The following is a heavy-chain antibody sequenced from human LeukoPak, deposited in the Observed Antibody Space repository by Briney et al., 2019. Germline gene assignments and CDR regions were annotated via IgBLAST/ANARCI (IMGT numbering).Heavy chain of an antibody. CDR1: GFTFSDYY. J-gene: IGHJ6*03. Sequence: GGSLRLSCAASGFTFSDYYMSWIRRAPGKGLEWVSYISSSGSTIYYADSVKGRFTISRDNAKNSLYLQMNSLRAEDTAVYYCAQADFWSGYHDHMDVWGKGTTVTVSS. V-gene: IGHV3-11*04. CDR2: ISSSGSTI. D-gene: IGHD3-3*01. CDR3: AQADFWSGYHDHMDV.